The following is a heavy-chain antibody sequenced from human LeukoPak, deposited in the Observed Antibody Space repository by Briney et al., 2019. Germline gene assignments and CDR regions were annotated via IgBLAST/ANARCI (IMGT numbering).Heavy chain of an antibody. D-gene: IGHD6-19*01. CDR1: GFTFSSYE. V-gene: IGHV3-48*03. CDR3: ASYSSGIERGSRSNYYYMDV. Sequence: GGSLRLSCAASGFTFSSYEMNWVRQAPGKGLEWVSYISSSGSTIYYADSVKGRFTISRDNAKNSLYLQMNSLRAEDTAVYYCASYSSGIERGSRSNYYYMDVWGKGTTVTISS. CDR2: ISSSGSTI. J-gene: IGHJ6*03.